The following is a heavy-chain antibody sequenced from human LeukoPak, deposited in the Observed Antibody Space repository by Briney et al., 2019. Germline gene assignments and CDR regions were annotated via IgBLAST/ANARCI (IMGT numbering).Heavy chain of an antibody. V-gene: IGHV3-23*01. D-gene: IGHD3-9*01. CDR2: ISGSGGST. Sequence: GGSLRLSCAASGFTFSSDAMSWVRQAPGKGLERVSAISGSGGSTYYADSVKGRFTISRANSKNTLYLQINSLRAEDTAVYYCAKGVRYFDWLPSNFDYWGQGTLVTVSS. CDR1: GFTFSSDA. J-gene: IGHJ4*02. CDR3: AKGVRYFDWLPSNFDY.